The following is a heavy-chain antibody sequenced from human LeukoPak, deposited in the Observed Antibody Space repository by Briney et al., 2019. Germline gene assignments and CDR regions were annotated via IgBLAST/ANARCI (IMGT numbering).Heavy chain of an antibody. D-gene: IGHD3-3*01. CDR3: ARHYYDFWSGYKYYYYYYMDV. J-gene: IGHJ6*03. CDR1: GYTFTSYG. V-gene: IGHV1-18*01. Sequence: ASVKVSCKASGYTFTSYGISWVRQAPGQGLEWMGWISAYNGNTNYAQKLQGRVTMTTDTSTSTAYMELRSLRSDDTAVYYCARHYYDFWSGYKYYYYYYMDVWGKGTTVTVSS. CDR2: ISAYNGNT.